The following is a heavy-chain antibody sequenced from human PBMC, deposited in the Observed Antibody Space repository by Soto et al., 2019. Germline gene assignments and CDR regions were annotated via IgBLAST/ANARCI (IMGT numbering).Heavy chain of an antibody. CDR3: ARGLGLYYFDY. J-gene: IGHJ4*02. V-gene: IGHV1-3*01. CDR2: INAGNGNT. Sequence: GASVKVSCKASGYTFTSYGISWVRQAPGQRLEWMGWINAGNGNTKYSQKFQGRVTITRDTSASTAYMELSSLRSEDTAVYYCARGLGLYYFDYWGQGTLVTVSS. D-gene: IGHD1-26*01. CDR1: GYTFTSYG.